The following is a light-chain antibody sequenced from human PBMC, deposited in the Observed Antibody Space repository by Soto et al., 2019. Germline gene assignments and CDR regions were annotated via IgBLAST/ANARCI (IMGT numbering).Light chain of an antibody. J-gene: IGLJ3*02. CDR3: AAWDDSLNGPV. Sequence: QSALTQPPSASGTPGQGVTISCSGSSSDIGSNTVNWYQQLPGTAPKLLIYFNNQRPSGVPDRFSGSKSGTSASLAISGFQSEDEAQYYCAAWDDSLNGPVFGGGTKLTVL. CDR1: SSDIGSNT. CDR2: FNN. V-gene: IGLV1-44*01.